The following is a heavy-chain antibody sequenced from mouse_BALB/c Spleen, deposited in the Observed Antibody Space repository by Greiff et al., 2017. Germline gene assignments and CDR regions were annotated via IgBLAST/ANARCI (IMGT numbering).Heavy chain of an antibody. CDR2: ISYSGST. J-gene: IGHJ3*01. D-gene: IGHD4-1*01. CDR3: AREGNWDGGFAY. Sequence: VQLQESGPGLVKPSQSLSLTCTVTGYSITSDYAWNWIRQFPGNKLEWMGYISYSGSTSYNPSLKSRISITRDTSKNQFFLQLNSVTTEDTATYYCAREGNWDGGFAYWGQGTLVTVSA. V-gene: IGHV3-2*02. CDR1: GYSITSDYA.